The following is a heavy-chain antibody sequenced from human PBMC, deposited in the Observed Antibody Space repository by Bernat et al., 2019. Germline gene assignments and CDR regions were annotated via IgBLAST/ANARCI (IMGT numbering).Heavy chain of an antibody. CDR1: GFTFSSHA. J-gene: IGHJ4*02. Sequence: QVQLVESGGGVVQPGRSLRLSCAASGFTFSSHAMYWVRQAPGKGLGWVAVISYDGSNKYYADSVKGRFTNSRDNSKNTLYLKMNSLRAEDTDVYYCAKGDSSGWYYFDYWGQGTLVTVSS. D-gene: IGHD6-19*01. V-gene: IGHV3-30*04. CDR2: ISYDGSNK. CDR3: AKGDSSGWYYFDY.